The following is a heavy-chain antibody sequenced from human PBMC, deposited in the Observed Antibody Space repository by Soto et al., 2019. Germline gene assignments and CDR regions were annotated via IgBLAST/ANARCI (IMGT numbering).Heavy chain of an antibody. CDR3: ARAPADGYYYYYMDV. V-gene: IGHV1-69*02. CDR2: IIPILGIA. J-gene: IGHJ6*03. CDR1: GGTFSSYT. Sequence: ASVKVSCKASGGTFSSYTISWVRQAPGQGLEWMGRIIPILGIANYAQKFQGRVTITADKSTSTAYMELSSLRSEDTAVYYCARAPADGYYYYYMDVWGKGTTVTVSS.